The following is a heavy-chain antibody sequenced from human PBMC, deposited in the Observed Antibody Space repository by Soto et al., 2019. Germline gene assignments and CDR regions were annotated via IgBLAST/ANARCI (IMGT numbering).Heavy chain of an antibody. CDR2: INTGNGHT. Sequence: QVQLVQSGAEVKKPGASVKVSCKASGYNFTTYAMLWVRQAPGQRPEWMGWINTGNGHTKYSPQFQGRVTITRDTSASTAYMEFSSLKSEDTAVYYCARGERLYYCYCCMDVWGQGSTVTVSS. J-gene: IGHJ6*02. CDR1: GYNFTTYA. D-gene: IGHD3-3*01. V-gene: IGHV1-3*04. CDR3: ARGERLYYCYCCMDV.